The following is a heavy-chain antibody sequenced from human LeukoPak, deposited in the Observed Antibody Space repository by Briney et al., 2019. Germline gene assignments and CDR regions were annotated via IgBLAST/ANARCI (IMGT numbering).Heavy chain of an antibody. Sequence: GGSLRLSCAASGFTVSSNYMSWVRQAPGKGLEWVSVIYSGGSTYYADSVKGRFTISRDNAKNSLYLQMNSLRAEDTAVYYCARGIAHFRRGSWNFDYWGQGTLVTVSS. J-gene: IGHJ4*02. CDR1: GFTVSSNY. D-gene: IGHD1-26*01. V-gene: IGHV3-66*01. CDR2: IYSGGST. CDR3: ARGIAHFRRGSWNFDY.